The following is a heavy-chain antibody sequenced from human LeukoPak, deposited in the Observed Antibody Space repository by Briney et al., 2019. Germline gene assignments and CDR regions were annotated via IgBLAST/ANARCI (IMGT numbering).Heavy chain of an antibody. CDR3: ARLLALGYYFDY. Sequence: GGSLRLSCAASGFTVSSNYMSWVRQAPGKGLEWVSVIYSGGSTYYADSVKGRFTISRDNSKNTLYLQMNSPRAEDTAVYYCARLLALGYYFDYWGQGTLVTVSS. J-gene: IGHJ4*02. CDR1: GFTVSSNY. CDR2: IYSGGST. V-gene: IGHV3-66*04. D-gene: IGHD3-10*01.